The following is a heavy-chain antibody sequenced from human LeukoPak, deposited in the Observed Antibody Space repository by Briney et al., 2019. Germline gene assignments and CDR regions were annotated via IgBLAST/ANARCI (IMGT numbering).Heavy chain of an antibody. D-gene: IGHD2-21*01. CDR2: SSPYNGGT. CDR1: GSTFTSYG. Sequence: ASVKVSCKASGSTFTSYGINWVRQAPGQGPEWMGWSSPYNGGTRYAQKFRGRVTMTTDTSTTTAYMELTSLESDDSAVYYCAREWRDCDGGCVTGHFDFWGQGTRVTVSS. CDR3: AREWRDCDGGCVTGHFDF. V-gene: IGHV1-18*01. J-gene: IGHJ4*02.